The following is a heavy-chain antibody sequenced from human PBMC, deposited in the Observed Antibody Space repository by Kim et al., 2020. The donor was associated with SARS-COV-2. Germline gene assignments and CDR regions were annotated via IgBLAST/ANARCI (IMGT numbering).Heavy chain of an antibody. CDR2: ISGRGAST. J-gene: IGHJ4*02. D-gene: IGHD3-3*01. CDR3: AKRNDFWSGYFDC. V-gene: IGHV3-23*01. CDR1: GFTFSSYA. Sequence: GGSLRLSCAASGFTFSSYAMSWVRQAPGKGLEWVSTISGRGASTYYGDSVKGRFTISRDNSKNTLDLQMNSLRAEDTAVYYCAKRNDFWSGYFDCWGQGTLATDSS.